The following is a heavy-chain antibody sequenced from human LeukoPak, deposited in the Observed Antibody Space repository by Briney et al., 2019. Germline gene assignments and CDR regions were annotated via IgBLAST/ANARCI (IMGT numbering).Heavy chain of an antibody. CDR2: IYYSGSP. J-gene: IGHJ4*02. D-gene: IGHD2-2*02. CDR3: ARQYTGVDY. Sequence: SETLSLTCTVSGGSISSSRYYWGWIRQPPGKGLEWIGSIYYSGSPYYNPSLKSRVTISVDTSKNQFSLRLSSVTAADTAVYYCARQYTGVDYWGQGTLVTVSS. CDR1: GGSISSSRYY. V-gene: IGHV4-39*01.